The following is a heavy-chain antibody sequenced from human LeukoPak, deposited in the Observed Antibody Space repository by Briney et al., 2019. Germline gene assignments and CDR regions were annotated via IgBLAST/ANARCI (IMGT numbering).Heavy chain of an antibody. CDR3: ARSYNWNYDYFDY. D-gene: IGHD1-7*01. V-gene: IGHV5-51*01. Sequence: GESLKISCKGSGYSFTNYWVGWVRQMSGKGLEWMGIIYPGDSDTSYSPSFQGQVTISADKSISTAYLQWSSLKASDTAMYYCARSYNWNYDYFDYWGQGTLVTVSS. J-gene: IGHJ4*02. CDR1: GYSFTNYW. CDR2: IYPGDSDT.